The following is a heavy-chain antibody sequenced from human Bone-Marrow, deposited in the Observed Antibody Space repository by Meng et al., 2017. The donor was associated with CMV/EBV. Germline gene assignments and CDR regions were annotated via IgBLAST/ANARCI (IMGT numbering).Heavy chain of an antibody. CDR2: INHSGST. V-gene: IGHV4-34*01. Sequence: SETLSLTCAVYGGSFSGYYWSWIRQPPGKGLEWIGEINHSGSTNCNPSLKSRVTISVDTSKNQFFLKLSSVIAADTAVYYCAREGATIFGVVIMPDYWGQGTLVTVSS. CDR1: GGSFSGYY. CDR3: AREGATIFGVVIMPDY. J-gene: IGHJ4*02. D-gene: IGHD3-3*01.